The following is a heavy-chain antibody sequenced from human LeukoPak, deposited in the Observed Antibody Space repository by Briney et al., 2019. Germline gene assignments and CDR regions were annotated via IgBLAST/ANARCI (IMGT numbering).Heavy chain of an antibody. CDR2: INPSGGST. D-gene: IGHD2-2*01. Sequence: ASVKVSCEASGYTFTSYYMHWVRQAPGQGLEWMGIINPSGGSTSYAQKFQGRVTMTRDTSTSTVYMELSSLRSEDTAVYYCARDGSEYQPHGGSVWFDPWGQGTLVTVSS. CDR1: GYTFTSYY. J-gene: IGHJ5*02. CDR3: ARDGSEYQPHGGSVWFDP. V-gene: IGHV1-46*01.